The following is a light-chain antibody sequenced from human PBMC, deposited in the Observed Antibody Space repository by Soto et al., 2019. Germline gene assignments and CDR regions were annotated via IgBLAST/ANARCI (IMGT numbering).Light chain of an antibody. CDR2: DAS. CDR3: QQYGNSPAT. J-gene: IGKJ4*01. CDR1: QGVSSGY. V-gene: IGKV3-20*01. Sequence: ETVLMQSPCTLSSSAGERATLSCRASQGVSSGYLAWYQQKPGQAPRLLIYDASSRGTGIPDRFSGSGSGTDFTLTLTSLEPEDFAVYYCQQYGNSPATFGGGTKVEIK.